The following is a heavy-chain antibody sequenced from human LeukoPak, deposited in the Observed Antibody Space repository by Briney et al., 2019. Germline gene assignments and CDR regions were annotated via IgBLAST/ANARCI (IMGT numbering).Heavy chain of an antibody. J-gene: IGHJ4*02. V-gene: IGHV4-39*01. CDR1: GGSISSTSYY. CDR2: IYNSVST. D-gene: IGHD5-24*01. Sequence: IPSETLSLTCTVSGGSISSTSYYWGWIRQPPGKGLEWIASIYNSVSTYYNPSLKSRVTISVDTSKNQFSLKLSSVTAADTAVYYCARSRDSYNYGVLDYWGQGALVTVSS. CDR3: ARSRDSYNYGVLDY.